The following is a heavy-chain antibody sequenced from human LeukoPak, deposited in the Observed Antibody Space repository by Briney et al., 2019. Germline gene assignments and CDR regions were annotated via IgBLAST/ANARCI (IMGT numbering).Heavy chain of an antibody. CDR1: GFTFSSYW. Sequence: GGSLRLSCAASGFTFSSYWMTWVRQAPGKGLEWVANIKQDGSEKYYVDSVKGRFTISRDNAKNSLYLQMNSLRAGDTAVYYCARFNYDIMTGYSYYYHMDVWGKGTTVTVSS. CDR3: ARFNYDIMTGYSYYYHMDV. V-gene: IGHV3-7*01. CDR2: IKQDGSEK. D-gene: IGHD3-9*01. J-gene: IGHJ6*03.